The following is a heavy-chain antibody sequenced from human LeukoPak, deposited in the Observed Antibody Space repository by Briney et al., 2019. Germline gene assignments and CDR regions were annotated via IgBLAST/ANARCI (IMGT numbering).Heavy chain of an antibody. D-gene: IGHD3-10*01. V-gene: IGHV4-4*07. J-gene: IGHJ4*02. Sequence: SETLSLTCTVSGASITSYYWSWIRQPAGKGLEWIGRSYTSGSTNYNPSLKSRVTISVDTSNNQFSLKLSSVTAADTAVYYCARVSYYGSGDLFDFWGQGTLVTVSS. CDR3: ARVSYYGSGDLFDF. CDR2: SYTSGST. CDR1: GASITSYY.